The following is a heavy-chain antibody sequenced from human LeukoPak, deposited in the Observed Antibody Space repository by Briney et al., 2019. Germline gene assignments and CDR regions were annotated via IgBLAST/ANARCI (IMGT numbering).Heavy chain of an antibody. D-gene: IGHD1-26*01. V-gene: IGHV4-39*07. Sequence: PSETLSLTCTVSGGSISSSSYYWGWIRQPPGKGLEWIGSIYYSGSTYYNPSLKSRVTISVDTSKNQFSLKLSSVTAADTAVYYCASRDFYYRDAFDIWGQGTMVTVSS. CDR3: ASRDFYYRDAFDI. CDR1: GGSISSSSYY. J-gene: IGHJ3*02. CDR2: IYYSGST.